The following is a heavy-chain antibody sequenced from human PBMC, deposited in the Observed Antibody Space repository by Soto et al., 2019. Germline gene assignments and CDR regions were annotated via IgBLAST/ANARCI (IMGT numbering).Heavy chain of an antibody. CDR2: IYTSGST. J-gene: IGHJ4*02. V-gene: IGHV4-4*07. Sequence: SETLSLTCSVSRGSISSYSLSWIRQPAGKGLEWIGRIYTSGSTNYNPSLKSRVTMSVDRSKNQFSLRLRSVTAADTAVYYCALQVGYSSGWSTFDSWGQGTLVTVSS. CDR1: RGSISSYS. D-gene: IGHD6-19*01. CDR3: ALQVGYSSGWSTFDS.